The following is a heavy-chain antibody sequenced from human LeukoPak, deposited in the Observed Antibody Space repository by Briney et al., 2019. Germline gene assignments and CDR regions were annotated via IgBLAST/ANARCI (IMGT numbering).Heavy chain of an antibody. CDR2: IYYSGST. Sequence: SETLSLTCTVSGGSISSYYWSWIRQPPGKGLEWIGCIYYSGSTNYNPSLKSRVTISVDTSKNQFSLKLSSVTAADTAVYYCARVIGVAARGDYYYYMDVWGKGTTVTVSS. V-gene: IGHV4-59*01. CDR1: GGSISSYY. J-gene: IGHJ6*03. CDR3: ARVIGVAARGDYYYYMDV. D-gene: IGHD2-21*01.